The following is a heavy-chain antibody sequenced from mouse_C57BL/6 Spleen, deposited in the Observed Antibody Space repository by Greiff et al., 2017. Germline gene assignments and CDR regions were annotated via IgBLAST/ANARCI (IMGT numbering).Heavy chain of an antibody. CDR2: IYPGSGNT. V-gene: IGHV1-66*01. J-gene: IGHJ4*01. D-gene: IGHD2-1*01. Sequence: QVQLQQSGPELVKPGASVKISCKASGYSFTSYYIHWVKQRPGQGLEWIGWIYPGSGNTKYNEKFKGKATLTADTSSSTAYMQLSSLTSEDSAVYYSARGGNPHYYAMDYWGQGTSVTVSS. CDR3: ARGGNPHYYAMDY. CDR1: GYSFTSYY.